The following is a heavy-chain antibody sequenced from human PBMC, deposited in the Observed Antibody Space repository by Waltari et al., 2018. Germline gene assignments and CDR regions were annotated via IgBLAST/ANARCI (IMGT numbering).Heavy chain of an antibody. D-gene: IGHD5-18*01. J-gene: IGHJ4*02. V-gene: IGHV3-66*02. CDR3: ARARDEETAMVYFDR. CDR1: GFTVISNH. Sequence: EVQLVESGGGLVHPGGSLRLSCAAPGFTVISNHMGWVRQAPGKGLEWVAFIYGAGSTFYPDSVRGRFTISRDNSKNTVHLQMNSLRVEDTAIYYCARARDEETAMVYFDRWGQGTLVSVSS. CDR2: IYGAGST.